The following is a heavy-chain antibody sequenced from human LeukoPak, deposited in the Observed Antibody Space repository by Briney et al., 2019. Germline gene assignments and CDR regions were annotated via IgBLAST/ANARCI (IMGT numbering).Heavy chain of an antibody. CDR2: ISGSGGST. CDR3: AKVGVPSYDYDAFDI. CDR1: GFTLSSYA. V-gene: IGHV3-23*01. Sequence: GSLRLSRAASGFTLSSYAMSWVRQAPGTGLEWVSAISGSGGSTYYADSVKGRFTISRDNPKNTLYLQMNSLRAEDTAVYYCAKVGVPSYDYDAFDIWGQGTMVTVSS. D-gene: IGHD5-12*01. J-gene: IGHJ3*02.